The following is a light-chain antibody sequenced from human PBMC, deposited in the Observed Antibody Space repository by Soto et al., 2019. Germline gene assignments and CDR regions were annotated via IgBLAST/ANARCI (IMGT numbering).Light chain of an antibody. CDR1: RSNIGSNT. J-gene: IGLJ2*01. CDR2: SHN. CDR3: AAWDDSLNGVV. V-gene: IGLV1-44*01. Sequence: QSVLTQPPSASGTPGQRVTISCSGSRSNIGSNTVNWYHQLPGTAPKLLIYSHNQRPSGVPDRFSGSKSGTSASLAIRGLQSEDEADYYCAAWDDSLNGVVFGGGTKLTVL.